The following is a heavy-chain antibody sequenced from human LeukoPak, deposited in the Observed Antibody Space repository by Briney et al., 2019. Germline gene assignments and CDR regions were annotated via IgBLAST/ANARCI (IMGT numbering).Heavy chain of an antibody. CDR1: GYSISSGFF. CDR3: SRDHWDLSDSSPTDY. Sequence: SETLSLTCSVSGYSISSGFFWGWIRQPPGKGLEWIGSSHFAGRTCYNPSLSSRVTISLDTSKNQFSLKLASVTAADTALYFCSRDHWDLSDSSPTDYWGQGVLVTVS. V-gene: IGHV4-38-2*02. CDR2: SHFAGRT. D-gene: IGHD7-27*01. J-gene: IGHJ4*02.